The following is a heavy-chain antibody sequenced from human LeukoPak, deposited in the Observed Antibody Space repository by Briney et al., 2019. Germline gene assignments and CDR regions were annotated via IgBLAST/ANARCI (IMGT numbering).Heavy chain of an antibody. CDR1: GFTFSSYA. D-gene: IGHD2-15*01. Sequence: PGGSLRLSCAASGFTFSSYAMSWVRQAPGKGLEWVSAISGSGGSTYYADSVKGRFTISRDNSKNTLYVQMNSLRAEDTAVYYCAKASVVVVVAATPSYWGQGTLVTVSS. CDR3: AKASVVVVVAATPSY. CDR2: ISGSGGST. V-gene: IGHV3-23*01. J-gene: IGHJ4*02.